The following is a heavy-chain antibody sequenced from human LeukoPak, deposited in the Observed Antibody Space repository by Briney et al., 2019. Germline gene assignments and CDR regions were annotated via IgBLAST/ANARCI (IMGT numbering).Heavy chain of an antibody. CDR1: VGSFSGYY. Sequence: SESLSLTCAVYVGSFSGYYWSWIRQPPGKGRGWSGEINHSGSTNYNPSLKSRVNVSVDTSKNQCSLKLSSVTAADTAVYYCARPRRAFDIWGQQTMVTVSS. V-gene: IGHV4-34*01. CDR2: INHSGST. J-gene: IGHJ3*02. CDR3: ARPRRAFDI.